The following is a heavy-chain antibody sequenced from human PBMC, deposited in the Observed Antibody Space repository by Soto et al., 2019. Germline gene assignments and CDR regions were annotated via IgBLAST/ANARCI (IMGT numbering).Heavy chain of an antibody. CDR3: AKDHLETTVTTPSF. CDR2: ISYDGNDK. Sequence: GGSLRLSCVASEFTFSNYGMHWVRQAPGKGLEWVAVISYDGNDKYYADSVKGRFTISRDNFKNTLYLQMNSLRSEDTAVYYCAKDHLETTVTTPSFWGQGALVTVSS. D-gene: IGHD4-17*01. J-gene: IGHJ4*02. V-gene: IGHV3-30*18. CDR1: EFTFSNYG.